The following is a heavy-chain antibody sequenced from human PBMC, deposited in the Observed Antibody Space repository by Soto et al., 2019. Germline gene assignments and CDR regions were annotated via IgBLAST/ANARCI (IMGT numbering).Heavy chain of an antibody. Sequence: QVQLVQSGAEVKKPGSWVKVSCKDSGGTFNTYSMIWARQAPGQGLEWMGRIIPMLGVRNYAQRFQDRVTITADKSTATVHMELSSLRSEDTALYYCTIGSWSGEVFDIWGQGTMVTVSS. D-gene: IGHD2-21*01. CDR2: IIPMLGVR. J-gene: IGHJ3*02. CDR1: GGTFNTYS. V-gene: IGHV1-69*02. CDR3: TIGSWSGEVFDI.